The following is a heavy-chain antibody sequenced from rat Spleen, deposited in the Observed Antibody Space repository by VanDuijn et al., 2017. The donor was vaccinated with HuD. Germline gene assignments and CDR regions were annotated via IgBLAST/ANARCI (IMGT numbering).Heavy chain of an antibody. D-gene: IGHD5-1*01. J-gene: IGHJ4*01. CDR3: ARAPGNGYVMDA. CDR2: MWRGGST. V-gene: IGHV2-45*01. Sequence: QVQLKESGPDLVQPSQTLSLTCTVSGFSLTSYSVHWVRQPPEKGLEWLGVMWRGGSTEYNSALKSRLSISRDTSKNHIFLKMNSLQSEDTATYHCARAPGNGYVMDAWGQGASVTVSS. CDR1: GFSLTSYS.